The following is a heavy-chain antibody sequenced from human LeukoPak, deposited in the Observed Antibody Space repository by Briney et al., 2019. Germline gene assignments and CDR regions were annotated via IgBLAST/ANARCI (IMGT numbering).Heavy chain of an antibody. CDR3: ARVIYCSSTSCRGGYYYYYMDV. D-gene: IGHD2-2*01. V-gene: IGHV3-21*01. CDR2: ISSSSSYI. CDR1: GFTFSSYS. J-gene: IGHJ6*03. Sequence: PGGSLRLSCAASGFTFSSYSMNWVRQAPGKGLEWDSSISSSSSYIYYADSVKGRFTISRDNAKNSLYLQMNSLRAEDTAVYYCARVIYCSSTSCRGGYYYYYMDVWGKGTTVTVSS.